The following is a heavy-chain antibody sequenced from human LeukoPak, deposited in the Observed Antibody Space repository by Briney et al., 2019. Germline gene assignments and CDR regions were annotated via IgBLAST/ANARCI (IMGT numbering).Heavy chain of an antibody. D-gene: IGHD2-2*01. V-gene: IGHV3-7*01. CDR1: GFIFSRYW. J-gene: IGHJ4*02. CDR3: ARGRYSSRSGGYYFDI. CDR2: IKLGGGEI. Sequence: PGGSLRLSCVASGFIFSRYWMSWVRQVPRKGLEWVANIKLGGGEIYYVDSVKGRFTISRDNAKNSLYLQMNSLRAEDTAVYYCARGRYSSRSGGYYFDIWGQGTLVTVSS.